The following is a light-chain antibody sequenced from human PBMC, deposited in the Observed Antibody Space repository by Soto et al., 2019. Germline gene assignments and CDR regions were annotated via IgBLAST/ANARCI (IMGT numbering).Light chain of an antibody. CDR3: HQYGTLPYA. V-gene: IGKV3-20*01. Sequence: IALTQSPGTLSLSPGERATLSCRASQRVSSNYVAWYQHKPGQAPRLLIHAASIRATGIPDRFSGSGSGTDFTLTISRLEPEDFAVYYCHQYGTLPYAFGQGTKLQIK. J-gene: IGKJ2*01. CDR1: QRVSSNY. CDR2: AAS.